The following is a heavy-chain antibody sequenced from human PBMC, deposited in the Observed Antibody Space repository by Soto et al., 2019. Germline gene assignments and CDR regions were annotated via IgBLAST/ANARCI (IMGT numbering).Heavy chain of an antibody. Sequence: VRLSESGGDLVQTGGSLRLSCAASGFSFSTSAMNWVRQAPGKGPEWISLISGSSDVAYYAESVTGRFTSSRDNSKNTLYLQMKRLRVEDTAIYYCARDGYNRGGFDYWGQGTLVTVSS. D-gene: IGHD3-10*01. CDR3: ARDGYNRGGFDY. CDR1: GFSFSTSA. V-gene: IGHV3-23*01. J-gene: IGHJ4*02. CDR2: ISGSSDVA.